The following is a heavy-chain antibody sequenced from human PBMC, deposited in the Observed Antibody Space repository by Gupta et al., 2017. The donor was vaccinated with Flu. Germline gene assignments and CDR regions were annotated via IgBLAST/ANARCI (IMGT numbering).Heavy chain of an antibody. CDR2: IYHSGST. D-gene: IGHD3-10*01. CDR1: GYSISSGYY. Sequence: QVQLQESGPGLVKPSETLSLTCAVSGYSISSGYYWGWIRQPPGKGLEWIGSIYHSGSTYYNPSLKSRVTISVDTSKNQFSLKLSSVTAADTAVYYCARGSGSGTLDYWGQGTLVTVSS. V-gene: IGHV4-38-2*01. CDR3: ARGSGSGTLDY. J-gene: IGHJ4*02.